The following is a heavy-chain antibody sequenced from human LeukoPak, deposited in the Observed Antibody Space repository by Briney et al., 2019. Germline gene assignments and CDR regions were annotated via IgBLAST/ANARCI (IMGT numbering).Heavy chain of an antibody. CDR3: ARVLFTNLDI. J-gene: IGHJ3*02. D-gene: IGHD3-3*01. V-gene: IGHV4-59*10. CDR2: IYTSGST. CDR1: GGSFSGYY. Sequence: SETLSLTCAVYGGSFSGYYWSWIRQPAGKGLEWIGRIYTSGSTNYNPSLKSRVTMSVDTSKNQFSLKLSSVTAADTAVYYCARVLFTNLDIWGQGTMVTVSS.